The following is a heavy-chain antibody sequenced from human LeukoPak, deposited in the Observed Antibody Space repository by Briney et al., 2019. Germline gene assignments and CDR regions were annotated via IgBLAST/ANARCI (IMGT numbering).Heavy chain of an antibody. J-gene: IGHJ4*02. V-gene: IGHV4-31*03. CDR2: IYYSGST. CDR1: GGSISSGGYY. CDR3: ARGYCSSTSCPFDY. D-gene: IGHD2-2*01. Sequence: SQTLSLTCTVSGGSISSGGYYWSWIRQHPGKGLEWIGYIYYSGSTYYNPSLKSRVTISVDTSKNQSSLKLSSVTAADTAVYYCARGYCSSTSCPFDYWGQGTLVTVSS.